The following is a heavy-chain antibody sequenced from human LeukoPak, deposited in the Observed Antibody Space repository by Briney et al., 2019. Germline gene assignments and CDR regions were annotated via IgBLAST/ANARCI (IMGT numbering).Heavy chain of an antibody. CDR2: ISPGGSET. Sequence: GESLKISCKGLGYSFSSYWNAWVRQRPGKGLEWMGIISPGGSETRYDPSFQGQVTTSADSSSSTAYLQWSSLRASDTAMYYCARASRDGYNQNFDHWGQGTLVTVSS. D-gene: IGHD5-24*01. J-gene: IGHJ4*02. CDR3: ARASRDGYNQNFDH. V-gene: IGHV5-51*01. CDR1: GYSFSSYW.